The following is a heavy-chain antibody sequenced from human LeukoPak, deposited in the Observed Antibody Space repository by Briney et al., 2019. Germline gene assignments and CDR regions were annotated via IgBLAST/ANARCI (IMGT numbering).Heavy chain of an antibody. CDR1: GFTLSDYY. J-gene: IGHJ3*02. V-gene: IGHV3-11*01. CDR2: ISYSGNTI. Sequence: GGSLRLSCAASGFTLSDYYMSWIRQAPGKGLEGVSYISYSGNTIYYADSVKGRFTISRDNAKNSLYLQMNSLRAEDTALYYCARVGRTMTAAGFGAFDIWGQGTMVTVSS. CDR3: ARVGRTMTAAGFGAFDI. D-gene: IGHD6-13*01.